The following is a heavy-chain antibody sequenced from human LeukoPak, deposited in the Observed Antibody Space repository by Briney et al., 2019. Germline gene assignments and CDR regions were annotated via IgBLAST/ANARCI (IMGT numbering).Heavy chain of an antibody. CDR3: ARSHSSAPSPRDY. J-gene: IGHJ4*02. CDR1: GFTFSSYG. Sequence: VGSLRLSCAASGFTFSSYGMHWVRQAPGKGLEWVAFIRYDGSNKYYADSVKGRFTISRDNSKNTLYLQMNRLRAEDTAVYYCARSHSSAPSPRDYWGQGTLVTVSS. V-gene: IGHV3-30*02. D-gene: IGHD6-25*01. CDR2: IRYDGSNK.